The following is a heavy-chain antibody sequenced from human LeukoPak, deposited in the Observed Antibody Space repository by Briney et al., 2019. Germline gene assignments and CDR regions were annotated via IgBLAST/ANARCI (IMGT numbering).Heavy chain of an antibody. Sequence: GRSLRLSCATSGFTFRNYGMHWLRQAPGKGLEWVAIIYYDGSNHYYADSVKVRFTISRDNSKNTLYLQLNSLRAEGTAMYYCARDRGQSYFDYWGQGTLVTVSS. V-gene: IGHV3-33*01. CDR1: GFTFRNYG. D-gene: IGHD3-10*01. CDR3: ARDRGQSYFDY. J-gene: IGHJ4*02. CDR2: IYYDGSNH.